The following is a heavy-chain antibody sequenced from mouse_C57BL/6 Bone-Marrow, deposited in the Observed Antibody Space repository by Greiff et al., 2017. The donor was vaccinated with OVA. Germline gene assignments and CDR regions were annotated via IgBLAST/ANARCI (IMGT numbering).Heavy chain of an antibody. CDR2: IRNKANGYTT. CDR1: GFTFTDYY. Sequence: EVQRVESGGGLVQPGGSLSLSCAASGFTFTDYYMSWVRQPPGKALEWLGFIRNKANGYTTEYSASVKGRFTISRDNSQSILYLQMNALRAEDSATYYCARLHCAMDYWGQGTSVTVSS. V-gene: IGHV7-3*01. J-gene: IGHJ4*01. CDR3: ARLHCAMDY.